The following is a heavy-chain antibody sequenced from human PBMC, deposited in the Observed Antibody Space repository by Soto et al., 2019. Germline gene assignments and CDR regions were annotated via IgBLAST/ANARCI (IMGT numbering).Heavy chain of an antibody. CDR1: GFTVSSNY. D-gene: IGHD2-21*02. J-gene: IGHJ5*02. CDR2: IYSGGST. Sequence: EVQLVESGGGLVQPGGSLRLSCAASGFTVSSNYMSWVRQAPGKGLGWVSVIYSGGSTYDADSVKGRFTISRHNSKNTLYLPMNCLRAEDTAVYYCARGRDCGGDCPNWFDPWGQGTLITVSS. V-gene: IGHV3-53*04. CDR3: ARGRDCGGDCPNWFDP.